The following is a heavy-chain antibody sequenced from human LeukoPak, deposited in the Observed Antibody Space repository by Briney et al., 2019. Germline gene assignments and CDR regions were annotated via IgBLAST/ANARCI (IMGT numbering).Heavy chain of an antibody. Sequence: GGSLRLSCAASGFAFSSYWMHWVRLAPGKGLEWISYISRTGNSKYYADSVKGRFTISRDSTKNSLYLQMNSLRAEDTAVYYCARGPYSSNWYVDYWGQGTLVTVAS. J-gene: IGHJ4*02. D-gene: IGHD6-13*01. V-gene: IGHV3-48*04. CDR2: ISRTGNSK. CDR3: ARGPYSSNWYVDY. CDR1: GFAFSSYW.